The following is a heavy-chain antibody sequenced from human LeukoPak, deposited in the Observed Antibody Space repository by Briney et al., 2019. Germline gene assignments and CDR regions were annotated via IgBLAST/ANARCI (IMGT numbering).Heavy chain of an antibody. CDR2: ISGYNGNT. CDR3: ARDFDVAVADMIGHYYGMDV. D-gene: IGHD6-19*01. J-gene: IGHJ6*02. V-gene: IGHV1-18*01. CDR1: GYTFTNYG. Sequence: ASVKVSCKASGYTFTNYGITWVRQAPGQGLEWMGWISGYNGNTNYAQKLQGRVTMTTDTSTSTGYMELRSLRSDDTAVYYCARDFDVAVADMIGHYYGMDVWGQGTTVTVSS.